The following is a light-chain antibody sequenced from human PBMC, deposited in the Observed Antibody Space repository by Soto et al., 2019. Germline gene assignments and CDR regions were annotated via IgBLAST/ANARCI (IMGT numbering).Light chain of an antibody. Sequence: EFVXTQSAXXLXXXXVEXXTGSFVASQGVSRKLAWYQHKPGQAPRLLISGASTGATGIPARFSGSGSGTEFTLTISSLQSEDCAIYYCQQYHTWPITFGGGTKVDIK. CDR2: GAS. CDR1: QGVSRK. CDR3: QQYHTWPIT. V-gene: IGKV3-15*01. J-gene: IGKJ4*01.